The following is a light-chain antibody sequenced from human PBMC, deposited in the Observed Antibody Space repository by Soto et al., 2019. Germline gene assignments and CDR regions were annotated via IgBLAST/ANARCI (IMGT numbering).Light chain of an antibody. J-gene: IGKJ1*01. CDR2: DAS. CDR3: QQYNIWWT. V-gene: IGKV3D-15*01. Sequence: EIVMTQSPATLSVSPGERATLSCRASQSVSSYLAWYQQKPGQAPRLLIYDASNRATGIPARFSGGGSGTEFTLTISSLQSEDFAVYYCQQYNIWWTFGQGTKVDI. CDR1: QSVSSY.